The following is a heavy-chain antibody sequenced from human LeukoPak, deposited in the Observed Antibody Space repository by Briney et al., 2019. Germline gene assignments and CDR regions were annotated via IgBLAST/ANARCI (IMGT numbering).Heavy chain of an antibody. CDR2: MNPNSGNT. D-gene: IGHD1-7*01. V-gene: IGHV1-8*03. J-gene: IGHJ5*02. CDR1: GYTFTSYD. Sequence: GASVKVSCKASGYTFTSYDINWVRQATGQGLEWMGWMNPNSGNTGYAQKFQGRVTITRNTSISTAYMELSSLRSEDTAVYYCARGRITGTTRWFDPWGQGTLVTVSS. CDR3: ARGRITGTTRWFDP.